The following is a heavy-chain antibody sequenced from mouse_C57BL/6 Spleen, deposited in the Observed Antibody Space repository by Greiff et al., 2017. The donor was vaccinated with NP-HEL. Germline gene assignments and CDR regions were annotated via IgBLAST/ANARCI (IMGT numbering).Heavy chain of an antibody. V-gene: IGHV1-61*01. D-gene: IGHD4-1*01. Sequence: QVQLQQPGAELVRPGSSVKLSCKASGYTFTSYWMDWVKQRPGQGLEWIGNIYPSDSETHYNQKFKDKATLTVDKSSSTAYMQLSSLTSEDSAVYYCARRRTGTWGYFDYWGQGTTLTVSS. J-gene: IGHJ2*01. CDR1: GYTFTSYW. CDR2: IYPSDSET. CDR3: ARRRTGTWGYFDY.